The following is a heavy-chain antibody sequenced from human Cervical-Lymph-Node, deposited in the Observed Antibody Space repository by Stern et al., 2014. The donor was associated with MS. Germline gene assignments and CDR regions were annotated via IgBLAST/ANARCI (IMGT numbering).Heavy chain of an antibody. J-gene: IGHJ4*02. Sequence: VQLVESGGGVVQPGKSLRLSCAASGFSFSGYGMHWVRQAPGKGLDWVAVISYDGTDNYYADSVEGRFTISRDNSKNTLYLQMNSLRPEDTAVYYCANAAALSCRSASCYKAFEHWGQGILVTVSS. CDR2: ISYDGTDN. CDR3: ANAAALSCRSASCYKAFEH. V-gene: IGHV3-30*18. D-gene: IGHD2-2*02. CDR1: GFSFSGYG.